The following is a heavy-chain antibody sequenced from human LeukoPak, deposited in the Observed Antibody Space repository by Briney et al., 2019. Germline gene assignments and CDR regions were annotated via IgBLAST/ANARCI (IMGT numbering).Heavy chain of an antibody. V-gene: IGHV4-34*01. CDR2: IDHSGST. J-gene: IGHJ3*02. CDR3: ARGRRGTMIVVVTSIAFDI. CDR1: GGSFSGYY. Sequence: PSETLSLTCAVYGGSFSGYYWSWIRQPPGKGLEWIGEIDHSGSTNYNPSLKSRVTISVDTSKNQFSLKLSSVTAADTAVYYCARGRRGTMIVVVTSIAFDIWGQGTMVTVSS. D-gene: IGHD3-22*01.